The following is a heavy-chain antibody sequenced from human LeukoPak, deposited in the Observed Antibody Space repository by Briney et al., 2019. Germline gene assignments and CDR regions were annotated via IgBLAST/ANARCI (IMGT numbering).Heavy chain of an antibody. V-gene: IGHV4-34*01. J-gene: IGHJ6*02. CDR1: GGSFSGYY. D-gene: IGHD2-15*01. Sequence: SETLSLTCAVYGGSFSGYYWSWIRQPPGKGLEWIGEINHSGSTNYNPSLTSRVTISVDTSKNQFSLKLSSVTAADTAVYYCARGPVAYYYYYGMDVWGQGTTVTVSS. CDR2: INHSGST. CDR3: ARGPVAYYYYYGMDV.